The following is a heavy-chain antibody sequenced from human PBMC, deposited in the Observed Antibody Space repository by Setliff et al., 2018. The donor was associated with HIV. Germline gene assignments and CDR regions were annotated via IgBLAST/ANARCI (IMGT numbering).Heavy chain of an antibody. CDR2: INAGNGNT. CDR1: GYTFTSYA. D-gene: IGHD6-19*01. V-gene: IGHV1-3*03. Sequence: ASVKVSCKASGYTFTSYAMHWARQAPGQRLEWMGWINAGNGNTKYSQEFQGRVTITRDTSASTAYMELSSLRSEDMAVYYCAREKGGYSSGWYRYFDYWGQGTLVTVSS. J-gene: IGHJ4*02. CDR3: AREKGGYSSGWYRYFDY.